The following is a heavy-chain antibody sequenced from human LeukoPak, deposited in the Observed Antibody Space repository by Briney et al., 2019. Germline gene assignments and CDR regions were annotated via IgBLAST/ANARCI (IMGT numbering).Heavy chain of an antibody. CDR1: GGSFSGYY. J-gene: IGHJ6*02. CDR3: ARLMRLWFGSEYYYGMDV. CDR2: INHSGST. D-gene: IGHD3-10*01. V-gene: IGHV4-34*01. Sequence: SETLSLTCAVYGGSFSGYYWSWIRQPPGKGLEWIGEINHSGSTNYNPSLKSRVTISVDTSKNQFSLKLSSVTAADTAVYYCARLMRLWFGSEYYYGMDVWGQGTTVTVSS.